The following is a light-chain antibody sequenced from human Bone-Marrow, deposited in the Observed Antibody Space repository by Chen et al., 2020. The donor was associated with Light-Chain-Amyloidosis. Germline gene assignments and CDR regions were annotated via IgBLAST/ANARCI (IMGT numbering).Light chain of an antibody. Sequence: SYELTQPPSVSVSPGQTAMITCSGDALPTKYAYWYQQKPGQDPVLVIHRDTERPSGISERFAGSRSGTTATLTISGVQAEDEADYHCQSADSSGTYEVIFGGGTKLTVL. CDR3: QSADSSGTYEVI. CDR2: RDT. J-gene: IGLJ2*01. V-gene: IGLV3-25*03. CDR1: ALPTKY.